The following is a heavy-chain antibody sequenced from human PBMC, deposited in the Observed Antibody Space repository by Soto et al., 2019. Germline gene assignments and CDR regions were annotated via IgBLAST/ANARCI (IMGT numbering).Heavy chain of an antibody. CDR1: GFTFSSYG. CDR3: AIVPAASVRAEYFQH. V-gene: IGHV3-33*01. D-gene: IGHD2-2*01. J-gene: IGHJ1*01. Sequence: LSCAASGFTFSSYGMHWFRQAPGKGLEWVAVIWYDGSNKDYADSVKGRFTISRDNSKNTLYLQMNSLRAEDTAVYYCAIVPAASVRAEYFQHWGQGTLVTVSS. CDR2: IWYDGSNK.